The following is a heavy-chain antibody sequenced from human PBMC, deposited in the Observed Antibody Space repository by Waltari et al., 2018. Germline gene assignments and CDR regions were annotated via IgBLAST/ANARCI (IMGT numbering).Heavy chain of an antibody. D-gene: IGHD4-4*01. J-gene: IGHJ5*02. Sequence: EVQLVQSGAEVKKPGATVKISCKASGYTFTDYYIHWGQQAPGKGLEWMGRVDPADRETIYAEKFQGRVTITADTSTDTAYMELSSLRSEDTAVYYCATVLTTVPTYWFDPWGQGTLVTVSS. V-gene: IGHV1-69-2*01. CDR1: GYTFTDYY. CDR3: ATVLTTVPTYWFDP. CDR2: VDPADRET.